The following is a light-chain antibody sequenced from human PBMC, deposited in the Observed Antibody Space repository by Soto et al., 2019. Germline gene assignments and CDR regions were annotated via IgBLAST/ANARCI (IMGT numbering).Light chain of an antibody. V-gene: IGKV3D-15*01. CDR3: QQYDSWPLT. J-gene: IGKJ4*01. CDR1: QSVRSN. CDR2: DAS. Sequence: IVMPQSPATMSVSPGERATLSCRASQSVRSNLAWYQQKPGQAPRLLIYDASNRATGIPDRFSGSGSGTEFSLTISSLQSEDFAVYYCQQYDSWPLTFGGGTKVDIK.